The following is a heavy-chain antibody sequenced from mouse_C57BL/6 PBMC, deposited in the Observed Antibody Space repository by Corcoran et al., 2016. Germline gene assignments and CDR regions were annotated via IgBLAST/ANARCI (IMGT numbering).Heavy chain of an antibody. CDR1: GYTFTDYN. D-gene: IGHD2-4*01. Sequence: EVQLQQSGPELVKPGASVKIPCKASGYTFTDYNMDWVKQSHGKSLEWIGDINPNNGGTIYNQKVKDKATLTVDKSSSTAYMELRSLTSEDTAVYYCARSDYYEPYYYAMDYWGQGTSVTVSS. V-gene: IGHV1-18*01. CDR3: ARSDYYEPYYYAMDY. J-gene: IGHJ4*01. CDR2: INPNNGGT.